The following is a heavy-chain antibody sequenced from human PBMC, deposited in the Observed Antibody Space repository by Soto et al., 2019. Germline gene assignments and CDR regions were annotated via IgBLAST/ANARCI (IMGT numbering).Heavy chain of an antibody. CDR1: GGSFSGHY. CDR2: INHSGRT. Sequence: PAETLSLTCAVYGGSFSGHYWNWIRQPQGKGLEWIGEINHSGRTNYNPSLKSRVTISLDTSKKEFSLKMTSVTAEDTAVYYCARWGDDYGDNQNWFDPWGQGTPVTVSS. V-gene: IGHV4-34*01. CDR3: ARWGDDYGDNQNWFDP. J-gene: IGHJ5*02. D-gene: IGHD4-17*01.